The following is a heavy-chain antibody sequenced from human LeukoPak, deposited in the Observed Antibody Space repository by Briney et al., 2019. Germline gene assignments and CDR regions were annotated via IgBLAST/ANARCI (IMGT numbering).Heavy chain of an antibody. V-gene: IGHV3-23*01. CDR1: GFRFSSYA. D-gene: IGHD1-26*01. CDR2: ISGSGDST. Sequence: GGSLRLSCAGSGFRFSSYAMSWVRQAPGKGLEWVSAISGSGDSTYYADSVKGRFTISRDNSKNTLYLQMNSLRAEDTAVYYCAKQKWELPPGSYFDYWGQGTLVTVSS. J-gene: IGHJ4*02. CDR3: AKQKWELPPGSYFDY.